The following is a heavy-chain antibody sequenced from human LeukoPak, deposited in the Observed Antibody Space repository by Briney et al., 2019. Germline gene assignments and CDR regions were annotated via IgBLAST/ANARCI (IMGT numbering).Heavy chain of an antibody. Sequence: PGRSLRLSCAASGFTFHDYAMHWVRQAPGKGLEWVSGISWSGGTIDYADSVKGRFTISRDNAKNSLYLQMNSLRPEDMALYYCAKGPTYSSSSLFDYWGQGILVAVSS. CDR2: ISWSGGTI. V-gene: IGHV3-9*03. CDR3: AKGPTYSSSSLFDY. CDR1: GFTFHDYA. J-gene: IGHJ4*02. D-gene: IGHD6-6*01.